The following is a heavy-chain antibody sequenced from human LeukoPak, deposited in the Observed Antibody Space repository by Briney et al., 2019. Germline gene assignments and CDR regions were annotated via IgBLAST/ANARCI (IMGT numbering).Heavy chain of an antibody. V-gene: IGHV4-34*01. CDR1: GGSFSGYY. Sequence: TSSETLSLTCAVYGGSFSGYYWSWIRQPPGKGLEWIGEINHSGSTNYNPSLKSRVTISVDTSKNQFSLKLNSVTAADTAMYYCARLFHPALSGNYPFDYWGQGTLVTVSS. D-gene: IGHD1-26*01. CDR3: ARLFHPALSGNYPFDY. J-gene: IGHJ4*02. CDR2: INHSGST.